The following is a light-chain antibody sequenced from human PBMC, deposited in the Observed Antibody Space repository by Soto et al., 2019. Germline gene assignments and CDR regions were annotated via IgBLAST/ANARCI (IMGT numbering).Light chain of an antibody. V-gene: IGKV3D-11*01. CDR2: DAS. CDR3: QQRSNWPIFT. CDR1: QGVSSY. Sequence: EIVLTQSPATLSLSPRERATLSCRASQGVSSYLAWYQQKPGQAPSLLIYDASNRATGIPARFSGSAPVTDFTLTLGSLEPEDFAVYYCQQRSNWPIFTFGHGTTVAIK. J-gene: IGKJ3*01.